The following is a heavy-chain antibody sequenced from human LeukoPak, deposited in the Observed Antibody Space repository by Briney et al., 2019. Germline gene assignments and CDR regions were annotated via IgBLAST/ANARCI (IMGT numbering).Heavy chain of an antibody. CDR2: IYYSGRT. CDR1: GGSISPYY. CDR3: ARTYDHTGSHYYYYMDV. Sequence: SETLSLTCTVSGGSISPYYWSWIRQPPGKGLEWIGYIYYSGRTNYNPSLKSRATISVDTSKHQFSLKLSSVTAADTAVYFCARTYDHTGSHYYYYMDVWGKGTTVTVSS. J-gene: IGHJ6*03. D-gene: IGHD3-22*01. V-gene: IGHV4-59*01.